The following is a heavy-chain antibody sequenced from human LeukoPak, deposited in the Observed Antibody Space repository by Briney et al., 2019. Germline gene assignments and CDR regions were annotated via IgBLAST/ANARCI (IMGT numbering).Heavy chain of an antibody. V-gene: IGHV1-3*04. J-gene: IGHJ4*02. CDR3: ARAGYSGDCYLFDD. CDR1: GYAFSNSA. Sequence: GASVKVSCRTSGYAFSNSAIHWVRQAPGHRLEWMGYINTANGNTRYSQKFQDRVTITRDTPASSAYMELSSLRSEDTALIYCARAGYSGDCYLFDDWGQGTLVTVSS. CDR2: INTANGNT. D-gene: IGHD2-21*02.